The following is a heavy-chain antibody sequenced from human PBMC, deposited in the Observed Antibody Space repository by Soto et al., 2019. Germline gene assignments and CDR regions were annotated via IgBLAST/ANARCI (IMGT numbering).Heavy chain of an antibody. CDR1: GYTFTSYD. Sequence: QVQLVQSGAEVKKPGASVKVSCKASGYTFTSYDINWVRQATGQGREWMGWMNPNSGNTGYAQKFQGRGTMTRNTSISTAYMELSRLRSEDTAVYYGARERSAAGRGWFAPWGQGTLVTVSS. D-gene: IGHD6-13*01. J-gene: IGHJ5*02. CDR3: ARERSAAGRGWFAP. V-gene: IGHV1-8*01. CDR2: MNPNSGNT.